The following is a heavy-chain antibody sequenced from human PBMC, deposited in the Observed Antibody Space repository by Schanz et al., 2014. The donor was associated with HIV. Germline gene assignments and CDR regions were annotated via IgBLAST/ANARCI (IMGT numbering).Heavy chain of an antibody. D-gene: IGHD2-15*01. V-gene: IGHV1-69*01. CDR1: GGSFSNYA. CDR2: IVPIFDTP. CDR3: AREGGNLVEGGYFFDY. Sequence: QVQLVQSGAEVKKSGSSVKVSCKASGGSFSNYAIIWVRQAPGQGLEWMGGIVPIFDTPKYAQKFQGRVTITADESTSTAYMELSSLRSEDTAVYYCAREGGNLVEGGYFFDYWGQGTLVTVSS. J-gene: IGHJ4*02.